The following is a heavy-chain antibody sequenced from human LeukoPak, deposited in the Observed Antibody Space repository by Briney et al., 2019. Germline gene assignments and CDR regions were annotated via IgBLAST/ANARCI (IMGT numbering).Heavy chain of an antibody. J-gene: IGHJ5*02. D-gene: IGHD6-19*01. CDR3: ARGIAVAGIRWFDP. CDR1: GYSFTTDY. V-gene: IGHV1-2*02. Sequence: ASVKVSCKTSGYSFTTDYMHWVRQAPGQGREGMGWINADSGDTNYAQKFQGRVTITRDASIGTAYMELSRLRSDDTAVYYCARGIAVAGIRWFDPWGQGTLVTVSS. CDR2: INADSGDT.